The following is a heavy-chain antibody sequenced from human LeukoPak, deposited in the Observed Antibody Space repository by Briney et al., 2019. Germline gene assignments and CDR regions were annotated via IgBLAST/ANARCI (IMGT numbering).Heavy chain of an antibody. D-gene: IGHD6-13*01. V-gene: IGHV5-51*01. CDR2: IYPGDSDT. CDR3: ARRWAAAGTGPGFHFDY. CDR1: GYNFASYW. J-gene: IGHJ4*02. Sequence: GESLKISCKGSGYNFASYWIGWMRQMPGIGLEWMGIIYPGDSDTRYSPSFQGQVTISVDKSISTAYLQWSSLKASDTAMYYCARRWAAAGTGPGFHFDYWGQGTLVTVSS.